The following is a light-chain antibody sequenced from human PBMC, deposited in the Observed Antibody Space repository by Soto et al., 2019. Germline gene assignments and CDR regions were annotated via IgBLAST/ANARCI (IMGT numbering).Light chain of an antibody. CDR3: SSYTSSVSVV. V-gene: IGLV2-14*01. J-gene: IGLJ2*01. CDR2: DVS. Sequence: QSALTQSASVSGSPGQSITISCTGTSSDVGGYNYVSWYQQHPGKAPKLMIYDVSNWPSGVSNRFSGSKSGNTASLTISGLQAEDEANYYCSSYTSSVSVVFGGGTKLTVL. CDR1: SSDVGGYNY.